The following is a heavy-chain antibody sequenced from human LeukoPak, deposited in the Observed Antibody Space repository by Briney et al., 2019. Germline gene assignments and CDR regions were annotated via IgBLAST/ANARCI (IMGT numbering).Heavy chain of an antibody. Sequence: GGSLRLSCAASGFTFSSYSMNWVRQAPGKGLEWVSYISSSSSTIYYADSVKGRFTISRDNAKNSLYLQMNSLRAEDTAAYYCARLRGDYEGRFDYWGQGTLVTVSS. J-gene: IGHJ4*02. CDR3: ARLRGDYEGRFDY. V-gene: IGHV3-48*04. D-gene: IGHD4-17*01. CDR2: ISSSSSTI. CDR1: GFTFSSYS.